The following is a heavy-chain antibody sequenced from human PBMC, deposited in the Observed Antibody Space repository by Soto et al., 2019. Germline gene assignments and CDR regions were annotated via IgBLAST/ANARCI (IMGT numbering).Heavy chain of an antibody. CDR3: ATALLTAVAGEEGY. D-gene: IGHD6-19*01. Sequence: QVQLVQSGAEVKKPGASVKVSCKVSGHTLSDFSMHWVRQAPGRGLEWMGGFDPEDGDPIYAQNFQGRVTMTEDSSTDTAYMEPSSLGSEDTAMYYCATALLTAVAGEEGYWGQGTLVTVSS. J-gene: IGHJ4*02. V-gene: IGHV1-24*01. CDR2: FDPEDGDP. CDR1: GHTLSDFS.